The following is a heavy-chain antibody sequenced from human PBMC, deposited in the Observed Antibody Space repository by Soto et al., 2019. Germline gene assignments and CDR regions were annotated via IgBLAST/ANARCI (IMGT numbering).Heavy chain of an antibody. Sequence: SETLSLTCTDPEGSIRGDYWSWIRQPPGKGLEWIGYFHYTGISNYNSSLKSRVTMSLDTSKNQFSLKLSSVSAADTAIYYCARGASNWQYFDYWGQGALVTVSS. CDR2: FHYTGIS. V-gene: IGHV4-59*13. CDR1: EGSIRGDY. D-gene: IGHD4-4*01. J-gene: IGHJ4*02. CDR3: ARGASNWQYFDY.